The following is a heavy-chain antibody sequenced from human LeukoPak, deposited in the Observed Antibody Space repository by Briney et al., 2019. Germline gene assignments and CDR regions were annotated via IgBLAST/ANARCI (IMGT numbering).Heavy chain of an antibody. CDR3: ARDPPVSGDGDSGGAFHI. CDR1: GGSISSGGYH. V-gene: IGHV4-30-2*01. D-gene: IGHD4-17*01. CDR2: IYHSGST. J-gene: IGHJ3*02. Sequence: PSQTLSLTCTVSGGSISSGGYHWSWLRQPPGKGLEWSVYIYHSGSTYYKPSLKSRVTISVDRSKTQFSLQLSSVTAADTAVYSCARDPPVSGDGDSGGAFHIWGQGTMVTVSS.